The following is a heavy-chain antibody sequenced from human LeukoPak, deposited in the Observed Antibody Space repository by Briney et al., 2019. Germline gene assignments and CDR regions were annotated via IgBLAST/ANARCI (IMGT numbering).Heavy chain of an antibody. V-gene: IGHV3-23*01. J-gene: IGHJ4*02. CDR2: ISGSGGST. D-gene: IGHD3-22*01. CDR3: AKDRSTYYYDSSGYYYDY. Sequence: PGASLRLSCAAPGFTFSSYAMSWVRQAPGKGLEWVSAISGSGGSTYYADSVKGRFTISRDNSKNTLYLQMNSLRAEDTAVYYCAKDRSTYYYDSSGYYYDYWGQGTLVTVSS. CDR1: GFTFSSYA.